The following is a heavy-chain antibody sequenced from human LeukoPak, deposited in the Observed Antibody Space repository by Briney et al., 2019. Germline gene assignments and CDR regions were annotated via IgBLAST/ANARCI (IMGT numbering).Heavy chain of an antibody. CDR3: ARGIAVAGTAYDVFDI. V-gene: IGHV4-59*01. CDR1: GGSISSYY. CDR2: IYYSGST. D-gene: IGHD6-19*01. J-gene: IGHJ3*02. Sequence: SETLSLTCTVSGGSISSYYWSWIRQPPGKGLEWIGYIYYSGSTNYNPSLKSRVTISVDTSKNQFSLKLSSVTAADTAVYYCARGIAVAGTAYDVFDIWGQGTMVTVSS.